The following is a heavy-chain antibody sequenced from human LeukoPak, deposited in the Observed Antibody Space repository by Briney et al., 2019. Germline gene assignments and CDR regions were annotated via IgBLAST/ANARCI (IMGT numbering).Heavy chain of an antibody. Sequence: RPGAALSLSCAASGFTFDDYGMSWVREPPGKGLGLVSGINWNGGSTGYEDSVKGRFTISRDNAKNSLYLQMNSLRAEDTALYYCARSSSWKPKNFDYWGQGTLVTVSS. D-gene: IGHD6-13*01. J-gene: IGHJ4*02. CDR3: ARSSSWKPKNFDY. V-gene: IGHV3-20*04. CDR1: GFTFDDYG. CDR2: INWNGGST.